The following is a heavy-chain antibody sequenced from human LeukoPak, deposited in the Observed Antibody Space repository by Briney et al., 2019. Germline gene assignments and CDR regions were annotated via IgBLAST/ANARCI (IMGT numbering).Heavy chain of an antibody. CDR1: GFTFSRNG. Sequence: PGRSLRLSCAASGFTFSRNGMHWVRQAPGKGLEWVAVIWYDGSNKYYADSVKGRFTISRDNSKNTLYLQMNSLRVEDTGVYYCARDLHGSGSNWFDPWGQGTLVTVSS. CDR2: IWYDGSNK. CDR3: ARDLHGSGSNWFDP. J-gene: IGHJ5*02. D-gene: IGHD3-10*01. V-gene: IGHV3-33*01.